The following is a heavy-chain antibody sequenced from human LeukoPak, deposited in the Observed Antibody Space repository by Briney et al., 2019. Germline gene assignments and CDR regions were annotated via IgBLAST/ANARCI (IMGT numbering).Heavy chain of an antibody. J-gene: IGHJ5*02. V-gene: IGHV1-18*01. Sequence: ASVKVSCKASGYTFNTYGITWVRQAPGHGLEWMGWISSYNGNTSYAAKVQGRITMTKDTSASTAYLELRSLRSDDTAVYYCARIACSSSSRTYSGRRRVRGGSLDPWGQGTLVTVSS. CDR3: ARIACSSSSRTYSGRRRVRGGSLDP. CDR2: ISSYNGNT. CDR1: GYTFNTYG. D-gene: IGHD2-2*01.